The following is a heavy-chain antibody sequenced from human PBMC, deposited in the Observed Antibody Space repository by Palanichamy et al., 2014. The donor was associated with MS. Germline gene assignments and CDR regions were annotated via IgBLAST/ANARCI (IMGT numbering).Heavy chain of an antibody. D-gene: IGHD3-16*01. Sequence: EVQLGESGGDLVQPGGSLRLSCAASEFTVSSKYMNWVRQAPGKGLEWVSIIYSSGRTFYADSVKGRFTISRDDSKNTVYLQMNSLRAEDTAVYYCARDRGLQGYYFDFWGQGALVTVSS. CDR3: ARDRGLQGYYFDF. V-gene: IGHV3-66*01. CDR1: EFTVSSKY. J-gene: IGHJ4*02. CDR2: IYSSGRT.